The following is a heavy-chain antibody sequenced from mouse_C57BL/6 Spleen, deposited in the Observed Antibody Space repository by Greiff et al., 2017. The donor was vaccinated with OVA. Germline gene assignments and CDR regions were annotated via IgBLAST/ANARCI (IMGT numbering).Heavy chain of an antibody. CDR2: ISYDGSN. D-gene: IGHD1-1*01. CDR3: ARDLRVGRGLDY. CDR1: GYSITSGYY. Sequence: DVHLVESGPGLVKPSQSLSLTCSVTGYSITSGYYWNWIRQFPGNKLEWMGYISYDGSNNYNPSLKNRISITRDTSKNQFFLKLNSVTTEDTATYYCARDLRVGRGLDYWGQGTTLTVSS. J-gene: IGHJ2*01. V-gene: IGHV3-6*01.